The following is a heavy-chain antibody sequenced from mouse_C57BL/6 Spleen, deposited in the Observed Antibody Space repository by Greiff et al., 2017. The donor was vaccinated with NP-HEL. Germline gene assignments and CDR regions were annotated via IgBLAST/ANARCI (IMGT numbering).Heavy chain of an antibody. D-gene: IGHD1-1*01. Sequence: VQLQQSGPGLVQPSQSLSITCTVSGFSLTSYGVHWVRQSPGKGLEWLGVLWSGGSTDYNAAFISRLSISKDNSKSQVFFKMNSLQADDTAIYYCAREGGTVVAHFDYWGQGTTLTVSS. CDR2: LWSGGST. V-gene: IGHV2-2*01. J-gene: IGHJ2*01. CDR3: AREGGTVVAHFDY. CDR1: GFSLTSYG.